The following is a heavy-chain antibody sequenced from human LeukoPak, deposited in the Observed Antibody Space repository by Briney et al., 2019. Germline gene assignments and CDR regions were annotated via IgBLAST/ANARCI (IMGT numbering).Heavy chain of an antibody. J-gene: IGHJ3*02. Sequence: PGRSLRLSCAASGFTFDDYAMHWVRQAPGKGLEWVSGISWNSGSIGYADSVKGRFTISRDNAKNSLYLQMNSLRAEDTALNYCAKAGRYCSSTSCPDAFDIWGQGTMVTVSS. D-gene: IGHD2-2*01. CDR3: AKAGRYCSSTSCPDAFDI. V-gene: IGHV3-9*01. CDR2: ISWNSGSI. CDR1: GFTFDDYA.